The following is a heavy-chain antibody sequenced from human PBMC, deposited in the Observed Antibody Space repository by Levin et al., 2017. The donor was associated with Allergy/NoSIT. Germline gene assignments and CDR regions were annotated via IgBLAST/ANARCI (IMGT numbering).Heavy chain of an antibody. CDR3: AKVGSSSVYYHYYMDV. Sequence: SCAASGLTFSSYGMSWVRQAPGKGLEWVATISGSVGSTYYADSVKGRFTISRDNSKNTLHLQMNSLRAEDTAVYYCAKVGSSSVYYHYYMDVWGKGTTVTVSS. D-gene: IGHD6-13*01. J-gene: IGHJ6*03. CDR2: ISGSVGST. V-gene: IGHV3-23*01. CDR1: GLTFSSYG.